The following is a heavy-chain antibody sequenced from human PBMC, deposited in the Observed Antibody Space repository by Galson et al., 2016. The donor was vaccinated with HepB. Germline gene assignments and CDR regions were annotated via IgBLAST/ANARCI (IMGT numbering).Heavy chain of an antibody. D-gene: IGHD5-12*01. V-gene: IGHV3-30*04. CDR3: ARRGPGHGWAPRNGGYDYFDS. CDR2: ISNDGRNK. J-gene: IGHJ4*02. CDR1: GFTFSSSA. Sequence: SLRLSCAASGFTFSSSAMHWVRQAPGKGLEWVAVISNDGRNKYYADSVEGRFTVSRDNSKNSLYLQMNTLKAEDTAVYYCARRGPGHGWAPRNGGYDYFDSWGQGTLVTISS.